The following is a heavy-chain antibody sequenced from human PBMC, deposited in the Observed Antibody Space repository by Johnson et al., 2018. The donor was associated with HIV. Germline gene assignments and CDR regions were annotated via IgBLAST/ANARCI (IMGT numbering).Heavy chain of an antibody. Sequence: VQLVESGGGLVQPGGSLRLSSAASGFIVSNNYMSWVRQAPGKGLEWVSIIYSDGSTYYADSVKGRFTISRDNSKNTVYLQMNSLRAEDSAVYYCARVALRVAGIGFDTLDVGGQGTMVIGSS. CDR2: IYSDGST. D-gene: IGHD6-19*01. CDR3: ARVALRVAGIGFDTLDV. J-gene: IGHJ3*01. CDR1: GFIVSNNY. V-gene: IGHV3-53*03.